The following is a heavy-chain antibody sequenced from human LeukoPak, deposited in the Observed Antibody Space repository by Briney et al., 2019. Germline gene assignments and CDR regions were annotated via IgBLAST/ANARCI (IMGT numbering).Heavy chain of an antibody. CDR2: IYTRGTI. J-gene: IGHJ5*02. Sequence: SETLSLTCTVSGGSISSYYWSWIRQPAGTALEWIGRIYTRGTITYNPSLKSRVTMSVDTSKNRFSLKLSSVTAADTAVYYCARDSGTTGEVKFDPWGQGTLVTVSS. CDR1: GGSISSYY. CDR3: ARDSGTTGEVKFDP. D-gene: IGHD3-10*01. V-gene: IGHV4-4*07.